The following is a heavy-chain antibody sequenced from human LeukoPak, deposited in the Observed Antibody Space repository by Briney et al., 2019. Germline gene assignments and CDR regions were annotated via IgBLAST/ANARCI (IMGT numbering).Heavy chain of an antibody. V-gene: IGHV5-51*01. CDR2: IYPDDSDT. CDR1: GYSFTSYW. CDR3: ARPFSGSYYSGGFDI. J-gene: IGHJ3*02. D-gene: IGHD1-26*01. Sequence: GESLKISCKASGYSFTSYWIAWVRQMPGKGLESMGIIYPDDSDTKYSPSFQGQVTISADKPISTAYLQWSSLKASDTAMYYCARPFSGSYYSGGFDIWGQGTMVTDSS.